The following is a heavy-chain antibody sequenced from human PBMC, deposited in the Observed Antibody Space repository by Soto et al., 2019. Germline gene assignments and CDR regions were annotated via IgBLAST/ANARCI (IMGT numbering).Heavy chain of an antibody. D-gene: IGHD2-15*01. CDR3: ARVMVVAAYHEGVDY. CDR1: GFTFSSYS. Sequence: GGSLRLSCAASGFTFSSYSMNWVRQAPGKGLEWVSSISSSSSYIYYADSVKGRFTISRDNAKNSLYLQMNSLRAEDTAVYYCARVMVVAAYHEGVDYWGQGTLVTVSS. CDR2: ISSSSSYI. J-gene: IGHJ4*02. V-gene: IGHV3-21*01.